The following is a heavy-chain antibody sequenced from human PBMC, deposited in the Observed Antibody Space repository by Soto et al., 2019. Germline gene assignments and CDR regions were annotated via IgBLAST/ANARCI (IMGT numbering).Heavy chain of an antibody. CDR2: ISWNSGSI. J-gene: IGHJ4*02. CDR3: AKDGNYGNYYFDY. CDR1: GFTFDDYA. Sequence: EVQLVESGGGLVQPGRSLRLSCAASGFTFDDYAMHWVRQAPGKGLEWVSGISWNSGSIGYADSVEGRFTISRDNAQSSLYLQMNSLKAEDTALYCCAKDGNYGNYYFDYWGQGTLVTVSS. V-gene: IGHV3-9*01. D-gene: IGHD4-17*01.